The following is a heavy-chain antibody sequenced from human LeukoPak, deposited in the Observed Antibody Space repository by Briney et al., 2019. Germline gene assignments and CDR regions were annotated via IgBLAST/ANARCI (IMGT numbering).Heavy chain of an antibody. CDR3: ARGAYTYDY. CDR1: GGSISSYS. J-gene: IGHJ4*02. D-gene: IGHD5-24*01. V-gene: IGHV4-59*08. Sequence: SETLSLTCTVSGGSISSYSWSWLRQPPGKGLEWIGYIYYSGTTNYNPSLKSRVTISVDTSNNQFSLKLNSVTAAGTAVYYCARGAYTYDYWGQGTLVTVSS. CDR2: IYYSGTT.